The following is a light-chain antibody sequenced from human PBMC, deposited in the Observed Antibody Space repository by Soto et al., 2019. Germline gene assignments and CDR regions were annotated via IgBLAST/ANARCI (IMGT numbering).Light chain of an antibody. CDR3: QQRSNWLT. CDR1: QSVNSY. V-gene: IGKV3-11*01. Sequence: EIVLTQSPATLSLSPGERATLSCRASQSVNSYLAWYQQKPGQAPRLLIYDASNRATGIPARFSGSGSGTDFTLTISSLEPEDLAVYYCQQRSNWLTFGGGTKLAIQ. J-gene: IGKJ4*01. CDR2: DAS.